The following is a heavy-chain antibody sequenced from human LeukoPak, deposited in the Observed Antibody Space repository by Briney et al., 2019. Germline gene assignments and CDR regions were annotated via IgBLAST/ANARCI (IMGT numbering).Heavy chain of an antibody. CDR3: AKLYNWNDEGAFDI. CDR2: ISSSSGYR. Sequence: GGSLRLSCAASGFTFSDYYMSWIRQAPAKGLEWVSFISSSSGYRNYAASVKGRFTISRDNAKNSLYLQMNSLRAEDTAAYYCAKLYNWNDEGAFDIWGRGTMVTVSS. V-gene: IGHV3-11*06. J-gene: IGHJ3*02. CDR1: GFTFSDYY. D-gene: IGHD1-1*01.